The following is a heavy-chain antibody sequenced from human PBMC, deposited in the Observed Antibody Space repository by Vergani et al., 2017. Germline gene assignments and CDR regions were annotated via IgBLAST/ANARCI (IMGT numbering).Heavy chain of an antibody. CDR1: GGSFSGYY. D-gene: IGHD2-2*01. V-gene: IGHV4-34*01. J-gene: IGHJ6*03. CDR2: INHSGST. CDR3: ARGHGPSFLYRYYMDV. Sequence: QVQLQQWGAGLLKPSETLSLTCAVYGGSFSGYYWSWIRQPPGKGLERIGEINHSGSTNYNPSLKSRVTIAVDTSKNQFALKLSSVTAAATAVYYCARGHGPSFLYRYYMDVWGKGTMFTVSS.